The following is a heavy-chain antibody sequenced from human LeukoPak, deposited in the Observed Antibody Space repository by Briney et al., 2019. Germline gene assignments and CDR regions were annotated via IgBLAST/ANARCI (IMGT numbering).Heavy chain of an antibody. CDR2: IPYDGSNK. J-gene: IGHJ4*02. CDR1: GFTFSHYG. D-gene: IGHD3-10*01. CDR3: AKDWNYYGSGSYYDSWGY. Sequence: GGSLRLSCAASGFTFSHYGMHWVRQAPGKGLEWVSYIPYDGSNKYYADSVKGRFTIFRDNSKNTLFLQMNSLRPEDTAVYYCAKDWNYYGSGSYYDSWGYWGQGTLVTVSS. V-gene: IGHV3-30*02.